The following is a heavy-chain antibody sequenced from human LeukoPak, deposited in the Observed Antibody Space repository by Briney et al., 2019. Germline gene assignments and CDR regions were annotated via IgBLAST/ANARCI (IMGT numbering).Heavy chain of an antibody. V-gene: IGHV3-13*01. Sequence: GGSLRLSCAASGFTFSSYDMHWVRQATGKGPEWVSAIGTAGDTYYPGSVKGRFTISRDNSKNTLYLQMNSLRAEDTAVYYCAKDISERYGGGLVYWGQGTLVTVSS. CDR1: GFTFSSYD. D-gene: IGHD4-23*01. CDR3: AKDISERYGGGLVY. J-gene: IGHJ4*02. CDR2: IGTAGDT.